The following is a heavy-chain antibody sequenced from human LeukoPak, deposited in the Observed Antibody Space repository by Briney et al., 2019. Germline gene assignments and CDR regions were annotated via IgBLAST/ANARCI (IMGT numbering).Heavy chain of an antibody. D-gene: IGHD6-13*01. CDR2: IYYSGST. V-gene: IGHV4-31*03. CDR1: GGSISSGGYY. CDR3: ARDRGSSSWYDY. J-gene: IGHJ4*02. Sequence: SETLSLTCTVSGGSISSGGYYWSWIRQHPGKGLEWIGYIYYSGSTYYNPSLKSRVTISVDTSKNQFSLKLSSVTAADTAVYYCARDRGSSSWYDYWGQGTLVTVSS.